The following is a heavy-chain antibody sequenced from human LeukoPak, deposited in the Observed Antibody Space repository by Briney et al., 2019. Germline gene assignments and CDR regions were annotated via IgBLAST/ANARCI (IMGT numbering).Heavy chain of an antibody. V-gene: IGHV4-59*08. CDR3: ARARIAVSYFDY. CDR1: GGSISSYY. D-gene: IGHD6-6*01. Sequence: SETLSLTCTVSGGSISSYYWSWIRQPPGKGLEWIGYIYYSGSTNYNPSLKSRVTISVDTSKNQFSLKLSSVTAADTAVYYCARARIAVSYFDYWGQGALVTVSS. CDR2: IYYSGST. J-gene: IGHJ4*02.